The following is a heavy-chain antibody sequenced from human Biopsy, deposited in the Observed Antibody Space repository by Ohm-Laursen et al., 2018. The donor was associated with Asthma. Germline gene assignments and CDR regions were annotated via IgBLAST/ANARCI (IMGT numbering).Heavy chain of an antibody. D-gene: IGHD3-16*01. CDR1: GFTFMTYG. V-gene: IGHV3-33*01. J-gene: IGHJ4*02. CDR3: ARDFSRAIMIGGGREHYFDF. Sequence: SLRLSCSASGFTFMTYGMHWVRQVPGKGLEWVAAVGSDESYTDHADSVKGRFTISRDNSKNTLHLQMNSLSPEDTAVYYCARDFSRAIMIGGGREHYFDFWGQGTLVTVSS. CDR2: VGSDESYT.